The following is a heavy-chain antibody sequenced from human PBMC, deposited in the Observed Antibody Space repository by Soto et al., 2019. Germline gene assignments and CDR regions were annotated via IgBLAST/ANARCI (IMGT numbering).Heavy chain of an antibody. Sequence: SVKVSCKASGGTFSSYAISWVRQAPGQGLEWMGGIIPIFGTANYAQKFQGRVTITADESTSTAYMELSSLRSEDTAVYYCARGGYNWNYAYYYGMDVWGQGTTVTVSS. CDR2: IIPIFGTA. CDR1: GGTFSSYA. V-gene: IGHV1-69*13. CDR3: ARGGYNWNYAYYYGMDV. J-gene: IGHJ6*02. D-gene: IGHD1-7*01.